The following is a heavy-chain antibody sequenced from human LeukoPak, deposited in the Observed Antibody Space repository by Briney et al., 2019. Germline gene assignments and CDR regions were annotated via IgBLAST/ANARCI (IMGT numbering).Heavy chain of an antibody. CDR1: GFRFSTHD. CDR2: ISRTSTYL. CDR3: AKDTRKGGYYSDC. D-gene: IGHD3-22*01. Sequence: SGGSLRLSCAASGFRFSTHDLNWVRQAPGKGLECVSYISRTSTYLYYADSVKGRFTISRDNDKNLLYLQMNNLRAEDTAVYFCAKDTRKGGYYSDCWGQGTVVTVSS. V-gene: IGHV3-21*01. J-gene: IGHJ4*02.